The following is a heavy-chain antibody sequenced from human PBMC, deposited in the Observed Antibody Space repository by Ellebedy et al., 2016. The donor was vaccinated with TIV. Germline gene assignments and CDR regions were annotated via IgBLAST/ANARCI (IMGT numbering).Heavy chain of an antibody. V-gene: IGHV4-59*01. Sequence: SETLSLXXTISGGSINHYYWSWVRQSPGRGLEWLGYVYYRGRSNYNPSLEGRLTISIDASKMQFSLSLASVTAADTAVYYCARGDRSERAAAFYYYYHMDVWGKGTTVTISS. CDR2: VYYRGRS. J-gene: IGHJ6*03. CDR1: GGSINHYY. CDR3: ARGDRSERAAAFYYYYHMDV. D-gene: IGHD2-15*01.